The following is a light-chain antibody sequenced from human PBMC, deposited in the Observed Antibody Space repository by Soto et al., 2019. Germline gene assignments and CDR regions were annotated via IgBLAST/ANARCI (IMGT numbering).Light chain of an antibody. CDR3: QQYGSSPGFS. Sequence: EIVLTQSPGTLSLSPGERATLSCRASQSVSSSYLAWYQQKPGQAPRLLIYGASTRATDIADRFSGSGSGTDFTLTISRVEPDDFAVYYCQQYGSSPGFSFGPGTKVDI. V-gene: IGKV3-20*01. CDR1: QSVSSSY. J-gene: IGKJ3*01. CDR2: GAS.